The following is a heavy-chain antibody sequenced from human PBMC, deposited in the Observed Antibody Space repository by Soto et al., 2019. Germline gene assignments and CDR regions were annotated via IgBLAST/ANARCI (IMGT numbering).Heavy chain of an antibody. J-gene: IGHJ6*02. CDR2: INHSGST. V-gene: IGHV4-34*01. D-gene: IGHD3-22*01. CDR1: CGSFSGYY. CDR3: ARVGSRSADSSGYYYIYYYYGMDV. Sequence: SETLSLTCAVYCGSFSGYYWSWIRQPPGKGLEWIGEINHSGSTNYNPSLKSRVTISVDTSKNQFSLKLSSVAAADTAVYYCARVGSRSADSSGYYYIYYYYGMDVWGQGTTVTVSS.